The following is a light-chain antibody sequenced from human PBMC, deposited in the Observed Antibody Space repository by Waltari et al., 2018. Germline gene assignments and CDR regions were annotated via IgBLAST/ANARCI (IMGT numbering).Light chain of an antibody. CDR3: SSYTSSSSL. CDR2: EVN. CDR1: RSDAGYSNY. Sequence: QSALTQPASVSGSPGQSLTISCTGSRSDAGYSNYVSWYQQHPGKAPRLMIYEVNHRASGVADRFSGSKSGNTASLTISGLQAEDEADYYCSSYTSSSSLFGGGTKLTVL. V-gene: IGLV2-14*01. J-gene: IGLJ2*01.